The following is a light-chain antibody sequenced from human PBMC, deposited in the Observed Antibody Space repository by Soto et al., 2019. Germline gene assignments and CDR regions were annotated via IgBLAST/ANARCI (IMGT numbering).Light chain of an antibody. CDR1: HSVSSSY. Sequence: IVFTQSPSTLSLSPGERATLSCRASHSVSSSYLAWYQQKPGQAPRLLIYRTSNRATGIPDRFSGSGSGTDFTLTISRLEPEDFAVYYCQQYGSSPITFGGGTRVEIK. J-gene: IGKJ5*01. CDR2: RTS. CDR3: QQYGSSPIT. V-gene: IGKV3-20*01.